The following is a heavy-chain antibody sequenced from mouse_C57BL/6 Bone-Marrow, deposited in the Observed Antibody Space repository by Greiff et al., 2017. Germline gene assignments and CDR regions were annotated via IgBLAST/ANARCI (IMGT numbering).Heavy chain of an antibody. J-gene: IGHJ3*01. D-gene: IGHD2-4*01. CDR2: IDPETGGT. Sequence: QVQLQQSGAELVRPGASVTLSCKASGYTFTDYEMHWVKQTPVHGLEWIGAIDPETGGTAYNQKFKGKAILTADKASSTAYMELRSLTSEDSAVYYCTRFDYEGFAYGGQGTLATVSA. CDR1: GYTFTDYE. CDR3: TRFDYEGFAY. V-gene: IGHV1-15*01.